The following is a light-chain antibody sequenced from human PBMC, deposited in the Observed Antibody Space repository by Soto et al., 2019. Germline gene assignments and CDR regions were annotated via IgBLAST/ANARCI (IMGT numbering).Light chain of an antibody. CDR1: LSVSSY. CDR3: QQRSNWPPGAT. J-gene: IGKJ3*01. Sequence: EIVLTQSLATLSLSPGVLATLSCRPSLSVSSYLAWYQHKPRQAPKLLIYDASNRATGIPARFSGSGSGTDITLTISSLAPEYFAVYHCQQRSNWPPGATFGPGAKVDIK. V-gene: IGKV3-11*01. CDR2: DAS.